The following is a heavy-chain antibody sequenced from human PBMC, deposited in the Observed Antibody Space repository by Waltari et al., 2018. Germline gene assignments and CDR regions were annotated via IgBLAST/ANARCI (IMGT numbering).Heavy chain of an antibody. J-gene: IGHJ4*02. CDR2: TYGTSPFT. CDR1: GGPISDSYY. CDR3: AGGDFMAALDS. Sequence: QVQLQESGPGLVKPSVTLSLTCGVCGGPISDSYYWNWIRQPPGKGLEWIGITYGTSPFTYCDPTLKSRVTISKDTSKKQFFLKVSSVSAADTALYYCAGGDFMAALDSWGQGLLVTVSS. V-gene: IGHV4-38-2*01. D-gene: IGHD2-21*02.